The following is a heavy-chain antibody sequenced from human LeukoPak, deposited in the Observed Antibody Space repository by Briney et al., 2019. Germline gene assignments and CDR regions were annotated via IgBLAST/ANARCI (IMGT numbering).Heavy chain of an antibody. CDR2: IYYTGT. CDR3: ASRKLGNDY. V-gene: IGHV4-61*01. Sequence: SETLSLTCTVSGYSISSGYYWGWIRQSPGKGLEWIGYIYYTGTSYNPSLKSRVTISADTSKNQFSLKLISVTAADTAVYYCASRKLGNDYWGQGTLVTVSS. J-gene: IGHJ4*02. D-gene: IGHD7-27*01. CDR1: GYSISSGYY.